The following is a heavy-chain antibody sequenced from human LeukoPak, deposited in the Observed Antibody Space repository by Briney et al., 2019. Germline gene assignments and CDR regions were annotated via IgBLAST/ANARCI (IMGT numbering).Heavy chain of an antibody. D-gene: IGHD3-22*01. V-gene: IGHV1-18*04. CDR3: ARGPHERSGYPDD. Sequence: ASVRVSCKASGYTFTGYYMHWVRQAPGQGLEWMGWISPYNGNTNYAQKFQGRVTMTTDTSTSTAYMELRSLRSDDTAVYYCARGPHERSGYPDDWGQGTLVTVSS. CDR1: GYTFTGYY. CDR2: ISPYNGNT. J-gene: IGHJ4*02.